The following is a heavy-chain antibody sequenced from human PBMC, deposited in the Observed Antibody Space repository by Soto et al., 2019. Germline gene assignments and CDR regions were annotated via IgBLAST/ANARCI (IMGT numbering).Heavy chain of an antibody. CDR1: GFTFSSYG. J-gene: IGHJ1*01. V-gene: IGHV3-30*18. Sequence: GGSLRLSCAASGFTFSSYGMHWVRQAPGKGLEWVAVISYDGSNKYYADSVKGRFTISRDNSKNTLYLQMNSLRAEDTAVYYCANGYDFWSGYYSAEYFQHWGQGTLVTVSS. D-gene: IGHD3-3*01. CDR2: ISYDGSNK. CDR3: ANGYDFWSGYYSAEYFQH.